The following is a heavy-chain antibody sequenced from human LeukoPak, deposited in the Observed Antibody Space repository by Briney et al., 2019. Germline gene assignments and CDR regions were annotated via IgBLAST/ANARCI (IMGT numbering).Heavy chain of an antibody. CDR3: ARDGSYHDILTGYSS. D-gene: IGHD3-9*01. Sequence: SVKVSCKASGGTFSSYTISWVRQAPGQGLEWMGRIIPILGIANYAQKFQGRVTITADKSTSTAYMELSSLRSEDTAVYYCARDGSYHDILTGYSSWGQGTLVTVSS. CDR2: IIPILGIA. V-gene: IGHV1-69*04. J-gene: IGHJ4*02. CDR1: GGTFSSYT.